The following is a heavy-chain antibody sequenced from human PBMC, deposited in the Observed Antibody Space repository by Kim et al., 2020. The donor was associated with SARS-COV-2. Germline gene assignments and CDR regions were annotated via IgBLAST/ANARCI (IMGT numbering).Heavy chain of an antibody. CDR2: IIPIFGTS. D-gene: IGHD6-6*01. V-gene: IGHV1-69*13. Sequence: SVKVSCKASGGTFSIYAISWVRQAPGQGLEWMGGIIPIFGTSNYAQKFQGRVTITADESTSTAYMELSSLRSEDTAVYYCARFTDPYSSSSEGYYYGMDVWGKGTTVTVSS. J-gene: IGHJ6*04. CDR3: ARFTDPYSSSSEGYYYGMDV. CDR1: GGTFSIYA.